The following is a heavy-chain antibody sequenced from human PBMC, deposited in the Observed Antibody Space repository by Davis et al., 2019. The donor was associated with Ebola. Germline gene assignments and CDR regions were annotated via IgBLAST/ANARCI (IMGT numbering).Heavy chain of an antibody. D-gene: IGHD5-12*01. CDR3: ARGDRGTYDALFYYYFMDV. V-gene: IGHV3-48*03. Sequence: GGSLRLSCAASGFTFSSYEMNWVRQAPGKGLEWVSYISSSGSTIYYADSVKGRFTISRDNAKNSLYLQMNSLRAEDTAVYYCARGDRGTYDALFYYYFMDVWGQGTTVTVSS. J-gene: IGHJ6*02. CDR2: ISSSGSTI. CDR1: GFTFSSYE.